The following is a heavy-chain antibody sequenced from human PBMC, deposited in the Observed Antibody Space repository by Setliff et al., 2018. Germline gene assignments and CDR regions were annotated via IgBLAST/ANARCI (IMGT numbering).Heavy chain of an antibody. V-gene: IGHV3-33*08. Sequence: GGSLRLSCAASGFTFSTYRMHWVRQAPGKGLEWVAVIWDDGGNKYHADSVKGRFTISRDHSKNTLYLQMNSLRPEDTAVYYCARTCSGSGCYAGLESWGQGTPVTVS. D-gene: IGHD2-15*01. J-gene: IGHJ4*02. CDR3: ARTCSGSGCYAGLES. CDR2: IWDDGGNK. CDR1: GFTFSTYR.